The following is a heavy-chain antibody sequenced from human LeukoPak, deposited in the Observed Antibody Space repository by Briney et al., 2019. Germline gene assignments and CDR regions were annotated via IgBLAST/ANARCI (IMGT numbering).Heavy chain of an antibody. CDR1: DYTFTYYG. J-gene: IGHJ3*02. CDR3: ARVAGDTNTDTFDI. D-gene: IGHD2-8*01. CDR2: ISTYNGNT. Sequence: ASVKVSCKASDYTFTYYGITWVRQAPGQGLEWLGWISTYNGNTNYAQKFQGRVTMTTDTSTSTAYMELRSLTSDDTAVYYCARVAGDTNTDTFDIWGQGTMVSVSS. V-gene: IGHV1-18*01.